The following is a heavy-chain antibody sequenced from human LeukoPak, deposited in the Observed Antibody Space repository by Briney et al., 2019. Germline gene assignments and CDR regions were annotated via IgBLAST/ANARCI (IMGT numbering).Heavy chain of an antibody. CDR1: GGSISSGGYY. V-gene: IGHV4-31*03. Sequence: SETLSLTCTVSGGSISSGGYYWSWIRQHPGKGLEWIGYIYYSGSTYYNPSLKSRVTISVDTSKNQFSLKLSSVAAADTAVYYCARDSNDILTGYSPWGQGTLVTVSS. CDR2: IYYSGST. CDR3: ARDSNDILTGYSP. D-gene: IGHD3-9*01. J-gene: IGHJ5*02.